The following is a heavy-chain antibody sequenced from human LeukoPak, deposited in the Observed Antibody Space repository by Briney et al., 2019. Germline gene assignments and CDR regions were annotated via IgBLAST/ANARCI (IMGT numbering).Heavy chain of an antibody. CDR1: GGSFSGYY. CDR3: ARGPYKLAAAHPGGDY. J-gene: IGHJ4*02. D-gene: IGHD6-13*01. V-gene: IGHV4-34*01. CDR2: INHSGST. Sequence: PSETLSLTCAVYGGSFSGYYWSWIRQPPGKGLEWIGEINHSGSTNYNPSLKSRVTISVDTSKNQFSLKLSSVTAADTAVYYCARGPYKLAAAHPGGDYWGQGTLVTVSS.